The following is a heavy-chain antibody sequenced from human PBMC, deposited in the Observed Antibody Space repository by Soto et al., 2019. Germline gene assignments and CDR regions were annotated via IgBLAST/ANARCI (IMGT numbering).Heavy chain of an antibody. D-gene: IGHD1-20*01. V-gene: IGHV1-3*01. J-gene: IGHJ6*02. CDR3: ARRGITGTNTSYYGLDF. CDR2: INAANGNI. CDR1: GYTCTDYA. Sequence: QVHLVQSGAEVRETGASVRISCEASGYTCTDYAIHWVRQAHGQRPEWMGWINAANGNIKSSRPFRGRVTLTIDKSASTAYLDLTGLRSEDTAVYFCARRGITGTNTSYYGLDFWGQGTAVTVSS.